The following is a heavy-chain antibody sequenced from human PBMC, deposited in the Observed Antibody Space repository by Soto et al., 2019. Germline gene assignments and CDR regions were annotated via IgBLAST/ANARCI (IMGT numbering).Heavy chain of an antibody. CDR2: MHPGDSDN. CDR3: ARQPFDSTSSVPHAFDI. V-gene: IGHV5-51*01. Sequence: GESLKISCKGSGYRFTSQWISWVRQTPGKGLEWMGMMHPGDSDNRYSQSFQGQVTISGDKSINTVYLQWSSLKVADTAMYYCARQPFDSTSSVPHAFDIWGQGTMVTVSS. CDR1: GYRFTSQW. J-gene: IGHJ3*02. D-gene: IGHD6-6*01.